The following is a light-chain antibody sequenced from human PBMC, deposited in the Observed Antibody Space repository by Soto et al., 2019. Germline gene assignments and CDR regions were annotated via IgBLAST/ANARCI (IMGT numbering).Light chain of an antibody. Sequence: QSALTQPASVSGSPGQSITISCTGTSSDVGGYDYVSWYQHFPGKAPKLIIYEVSNRPSGVSTRFSGSKSGNTASLTISGLQAEDEADYYCSSYTSSSTPYVFGTGTKATVL. J-gene: IGLJ1*01. CDR3: SSYTSSSTPYV. CDR1: SSDVGGYDY. CDR2: EVS. V-gene: IGLV2-14*01.